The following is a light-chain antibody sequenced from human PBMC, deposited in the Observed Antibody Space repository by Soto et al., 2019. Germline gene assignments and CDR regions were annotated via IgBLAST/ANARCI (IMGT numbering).Light chain of an antibody. Sequence: QSVLTQPPPVSGAPGQRGPIACTGSSYNIGAGYDVSWYQQPPETAPKFLIYGNPDRPSGVPDRFSGSKSGTSASLAITGLQAEDEADYYCQSYDSSLSGYVFGTGTKVTVL. CDR1: SYNIGAGYD. CDR3: QSYDSSLSGYV. J-gene: IGLJ1*01. V-gene: IGLV1-40*01. CDR2: GNP.